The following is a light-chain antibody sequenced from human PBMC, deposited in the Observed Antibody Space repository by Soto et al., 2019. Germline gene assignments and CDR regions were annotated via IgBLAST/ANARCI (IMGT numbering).Light chain of an antibody. J-gene: IGKJ2*01. V-gene: IGKV3-15*01. CDR3: HPYDNWPPT. Sequence: IVLTQSPATLSVSPGETATLSCRASQSVSSNLAWYQQRPGQAPRLLIYGASTRATGIPARFSGSGSGTEFPSTSGSLQFEDFAIYDCHPYDNWPPTFGQGTKLEIK. CDR2: GAS. CDR1: QSVSSN.